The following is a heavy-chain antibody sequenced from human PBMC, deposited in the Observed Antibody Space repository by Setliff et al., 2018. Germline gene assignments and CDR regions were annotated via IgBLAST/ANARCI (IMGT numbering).Heavy chain of an antibody. D-gene: IGHD3-22*01. CDR3: AKDPNYYDSSGYPGYFDY. Sequence: GGSLRLSCAASGFTFSNYAMSWVRQAPGKGLEWVSVITGSGTTTYYADSVKGRFTISRDNSKNTLYLQMNSLRAEDTAVYYCAKDPNYYDSSGYPGYFDYWGQGTLVTVSS. J-gene: IGHJ4*02. CDR1: GFTFSNYA. V-gene: IGHV3-23*01. CDR2: ITGSGTTT.